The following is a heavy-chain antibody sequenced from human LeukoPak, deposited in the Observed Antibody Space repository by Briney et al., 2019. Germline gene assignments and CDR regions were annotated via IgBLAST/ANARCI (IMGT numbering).Heavy chain of an antibody. CDR2: IYPGDSDT. J-gene: IGHJ6*02. CDR1: GYSFTSYW. CDR3: ARFPYCSSTSCYPNYYGMDV. D-gene: IGHD2-2*01. Sequence: GESLKISCKGSGYSFTSYWIGWVRQMPGRGLEWMGIIYPGDSDTRYSPSFQGQVTISADKSISTAYLQWSSLKASDTAMYYCARFPYCSSTSCYPNYYGMDVWGQGTTVTVSS. V-gene: IGHV5-51*01.